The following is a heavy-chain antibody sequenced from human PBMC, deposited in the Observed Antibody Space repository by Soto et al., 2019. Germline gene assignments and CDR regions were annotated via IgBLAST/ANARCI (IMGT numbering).Heavy chain of an antibody. D-gene: IGHD3-10*01. CDR1: GGTFSSYS. J-gene: IGHJ6*02. V-gene: IGHV1-69*13. Sequence: SVKVSCKASGGTFSSYSISWVRQAPGQGLEWMGGIIPIFGTANYAQKFQGRVTITADESTSTAYMELSSLRSEDTAVYYCARGQFGELSNYYYGMDVWGQGTTVTVSS. CDR2: IIPIFGTA. CDR3: ARGQFGELSNYYYGMDV.